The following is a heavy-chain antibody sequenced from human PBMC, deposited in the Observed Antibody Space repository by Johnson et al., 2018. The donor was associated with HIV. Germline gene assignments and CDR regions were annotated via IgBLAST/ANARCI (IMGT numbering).Heavy chain of an antibody. CDR3: ARGMLVAATKAFDI. J-gene: IGHJ3*02. CDR1: GFTFSSYA. D-gene: IGHD2-15*01. CDR2: ISYDGSNK. V-gene: IGHV3-30-3*01. Sequence: QLVESGGGVVQPGRSLRLSCAASGFTFSSYAMHWVRQAPGKGLEWVAVISYDGSNKYYADSVKGRFTISRDNSKNTLYLQMNSLRAEDTAVYYCARGMLVAATKAFDIWGQGTMVTVSS.